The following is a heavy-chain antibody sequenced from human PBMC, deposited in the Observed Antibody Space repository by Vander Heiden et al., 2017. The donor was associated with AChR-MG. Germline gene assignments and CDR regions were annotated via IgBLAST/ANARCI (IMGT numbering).Heavy chain of an antibody. Sequence: QLQLQESGPGLVKPSETLSLTCTVSGGSIRSSSYYWGWIRQPPGKGLEWIGSIYYSGSTYYNPSLKSRVTISVDTSKNQFSLKLSSVTAADTAVYYCARLGPIFGVVSHLYYYGMDVWGQGTTVTVSS. CDR3: ARLGPIFGVVSHLYYYGMDV. V-gene: IGHV4-39*01. D-gene: IGHD3-3*01. CDR2: IYYSGST. CDR1: GGSIRSSSYY. J-gene: IGHJ6*02.